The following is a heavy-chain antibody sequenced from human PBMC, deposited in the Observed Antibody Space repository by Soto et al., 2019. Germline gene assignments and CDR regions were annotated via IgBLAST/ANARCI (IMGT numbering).Heavy chain of an antibody. CDR3: AKELDGGWYPQRLSHYYGMDV. CDR2: ISSSSSTI. J-gene: IGHJ6*02. Sequence: GGSLRLSCAASGFTFSTYSMNWVRQAPGKGLEWVSSISSSSSTIFYTDSAKGRFTISRDNAKNSLYLQMNSLRAEDTAVYYCAKELDGGWYPQRLSHYYGMDVWGQGTTVTVSS. CDR1: GFTFSTYS. D-gene: IGHD6-19*01. V-gene: IGHV3-48*01.